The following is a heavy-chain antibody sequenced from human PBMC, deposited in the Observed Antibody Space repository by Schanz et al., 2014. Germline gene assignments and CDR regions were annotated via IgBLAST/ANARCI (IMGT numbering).Heavy chain of an antibody. V-gene: IGHV1-69*04. CDR3: ARGYGDSPTDF. CDR2: IIPILGIA. D-gene: IGHD4-17*01. J-gene: IGHJ4*02. Sequence: QVQLVQSWAEVKGPGASVKVSCKASGGTFSSYTISWVRQAPGQGLEWMGRIIPILGIANYAQNFQGRVTITADKSTSTAYMELSSLRSEDTAVYYCARGYGDSPTDFWGQGTLVTVSS. CDR1: GGTFSSYT.